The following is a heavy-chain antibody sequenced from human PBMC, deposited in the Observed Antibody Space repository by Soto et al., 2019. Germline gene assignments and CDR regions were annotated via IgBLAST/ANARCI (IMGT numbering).Heavy chain of an antibody. J-gene: IGHJ4*02. CDR2: ISFDGKNR. V-gene: IGHV3-30*18. D-gene: IGHD2-15*01. CDR3: AKRGGVVGGSEHPFFEY. CDR1: GFIFSNYG. Sequence: QVQLVESGGGVVQPGTSLRLSCAASGFIFSNYGMHWVRQAPGKGLEWVALISFDGKNRNYADSVKGRFTIYRDNPKNTLYLEMNSLRPEETAFYYCAKRGGVVGGSEHPFFEYWGQGTLVTVSS.